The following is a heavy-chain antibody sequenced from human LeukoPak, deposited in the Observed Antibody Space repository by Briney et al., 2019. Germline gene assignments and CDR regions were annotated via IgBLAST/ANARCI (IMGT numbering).Heavy chain of an antibody. V-gene: IGHV1-46*01. D-gene: IGHD1-26*01. CDR2: INPSGGST. J-gene: IGHJ4*02. CDR1: GYSFTSYY. CDR3: ARVVVGATIPHY. Sequence: GESLKISCKGSGYSFTSYYMHWVRQAPGQGLEWMGIINPSGGSTSYAQKFQGRVTMTRDMSTSTVYMELSSLRSEDTAVYYCARVVVGATIPHYWGQGTLVTVSS.